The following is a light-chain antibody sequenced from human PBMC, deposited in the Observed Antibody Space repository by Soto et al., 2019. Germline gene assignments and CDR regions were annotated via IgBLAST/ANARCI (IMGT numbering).Light chain of an antibody. Sequence: EIVMTQSPVTLSVSPGERATLSCRASQSVSSNLAWYQQKPGQAPRLLIYGASTRATGIQARFSGSGSGTEFTLTISSLQSEDFAVYYCQQDNNWTPWTFGQGTKVEIK. J-gene: IGKJ1*01. CDR1: QSVSSN. CDR2: GAS. V-gene: IGKV3-15*01. CDR3: QQDNNWTPWT.